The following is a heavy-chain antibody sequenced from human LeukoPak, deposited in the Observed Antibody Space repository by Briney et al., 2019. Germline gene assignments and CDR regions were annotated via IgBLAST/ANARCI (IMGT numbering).Heavy chain of an antibody. Sequence: GGSLRLSCTVSGFTVSSNSWSWVRQAPGKGLEWVSAISGSGYTYYADSVKGRFTISRDNSKNTLYLQMNSLRAEDTAVYCCAKSGGSGSYYNYPYYYYYYMDVWGKGTTVTISS. D-gene: IGHD3-10*01. V-gene: IGHV3-23*01. J-gene: IGHJ6*03. CDR3: AKSGGSGSYYNYPYYYYYYMDV. CDR2: ISGSGYT. CDR1: GFTVSSNS.